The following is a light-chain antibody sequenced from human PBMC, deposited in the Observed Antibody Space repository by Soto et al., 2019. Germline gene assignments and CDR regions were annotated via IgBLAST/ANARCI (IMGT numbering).Light chain of an antibody. CDR1: ETVLSN. J-gene: IGKJ1*01. V-gene: IGKV3-15*01. Sequence: EILMTQSPATLSVSPGERATLSCRASETVLSNLAWYQQKPGQAPRLLIYGASTRATGIPARFSGSGSGTEFTLTISSLKPEDFAVYYCQQYNNWHTWTFGQGTKVDI. CDR2: GAS. CDR3: QQYNNWHTWT.